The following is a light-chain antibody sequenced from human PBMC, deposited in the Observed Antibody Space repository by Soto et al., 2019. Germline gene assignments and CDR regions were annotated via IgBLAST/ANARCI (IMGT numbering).Light chain of an antibody. V-gene: IGLV2-23*03. J-gene: IGLJ2*01. CDR1: SSDVGGYNL. CDR2: EGS. CDR3: CSYAGSSYFEV. Sequence: QSALTQPASVSGSPGQSITISCTGTSSDVGGYNLVSWYQHHPGKAPKLMIYEGSKRPSGVSTRFSGSKSGNTASLTISGLQPEDEADYYCCSYAGSSYFEVFGGGTKLTVL.